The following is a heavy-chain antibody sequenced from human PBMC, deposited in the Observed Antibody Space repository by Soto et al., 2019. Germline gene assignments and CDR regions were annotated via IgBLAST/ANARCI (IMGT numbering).Heavy chain of an antibody. CDR2: ISSSSSTI. Sequence: GGSLRLSCAGSGFTFSSYSMNWVRQAPGKGLEWVSYISSSSSTIYYADSVKGRFTISRDNAKNSLYLQMNSPRDEDTAVYYCARDSDSSGYYYDAFDIWGQGTMVTVSS. J-gene: IGHJ3*02. CDR1: GFTFSSYS. V-gene: IGHV3-48*02. CDR3: ARDSDSSGYYYDAFDI. D-gene: IGHD3-22*01.